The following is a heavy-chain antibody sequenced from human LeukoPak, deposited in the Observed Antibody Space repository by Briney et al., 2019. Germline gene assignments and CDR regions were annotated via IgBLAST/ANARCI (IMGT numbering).Heavy chain of an antibody. CDR1: GGSISSYY. Sequence: PSETLSLTCTVSGGSISSYYWSWIRQPPGKGLEWIGYIYYSGSTNYNPSLKSRVTISVDTSKNQFSLKLSSVTAADTAVYYCARFGYYYGMDVWGQGTTVTVSS. D-gene: IGHD3-10*01. J-gene: IGHJ6*02. CDR2: IYYSGST. CDR3: ARFGYYYGMDV. V-gene: IGHV4-59*01.